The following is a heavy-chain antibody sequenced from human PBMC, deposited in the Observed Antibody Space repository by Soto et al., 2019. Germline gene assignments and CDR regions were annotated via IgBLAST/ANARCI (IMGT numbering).Heavy chain of an antibody. Sequence: SETLSLTCAVYGGSFSCYYWSWIRQPPGKGLEWIGEINHSGSTNYNPSLKSRVTISVDTSKNQFSLKLSSVTAADTAVYYCARGGGSSWPNWFDPWGQGTLVTV. CDR3: ARGGGSSWPNWFDP. D-gene: IGHD6-13*01. V-gene: IGHV4-34*01. CDR1: GGSFSCYY. CDR2: INHSGST. J-gene: IGHJ5*02.